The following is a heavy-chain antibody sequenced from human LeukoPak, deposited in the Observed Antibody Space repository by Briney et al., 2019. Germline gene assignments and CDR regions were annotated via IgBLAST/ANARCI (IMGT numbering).Heavy chain of an antibody. CDR3: ASRVWAPKDYYYGMDV. V-gene: IGHV1-8*01. CDR2: MKPNSGNT. J-gene: IGHJ6*02. D-gene: IGHD6-13*01. CDR1: GYTFTSYD. Sequence: ASVKVSCKASGYTFTSYDSNWVRQATGHGLEWMGGMKPNSGNTGYAQKFQGRVTMTRNTSISTAYMELSSLRSEDTAVYYCASRVWAPKDYYYGMDVWGQGTTVTVSS.